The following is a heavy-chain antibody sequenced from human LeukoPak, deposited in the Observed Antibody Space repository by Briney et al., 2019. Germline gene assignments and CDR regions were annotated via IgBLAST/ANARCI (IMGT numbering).Heavy chain of an antibody. Sequence: GGSLRLSCEASGFTFSNYGMNWVRQAPGKGLEWVSFTDTSGNYIYYGDSVKGRFTISRDNTRNLLFLQMNGLRAEDTAVYYCARGRSITLLRGVAMSDGFDIWGQGAMVAVSS. V-gene: IGHV3-21*06. D-gene: IGHD3-10*01. J-gene: IGHJ3*02. CDR3: ARGRSITLLRGVAMSDGFDI. CDR1: GFTFSNYG. CDR2: TDTSGNYI.